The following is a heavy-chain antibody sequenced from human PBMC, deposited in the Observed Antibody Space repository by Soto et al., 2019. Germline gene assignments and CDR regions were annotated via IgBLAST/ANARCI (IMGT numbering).Heavy chain of an antibody. CDR3: ARDPDDAFDI. J-gene: IGHJ3*02. CDR1: GGSISSYY. V-gene: IGHV4-59*01. CDR2: IYYSGRT. Sequence: QVQLQESGPGLVKPSETLSPTCTVTGGSISSYYWSWIRQPPGKGLEGIGYIYYSGRTNYNPSLKGRVTLSVDTPRHQFSMNLNSVTAADTAVYYWARDPDDAFDIWGQGTMVNVSS.